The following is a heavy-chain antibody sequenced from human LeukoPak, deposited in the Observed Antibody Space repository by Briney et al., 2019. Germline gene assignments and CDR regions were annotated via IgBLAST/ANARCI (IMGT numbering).Heavy chain of an antibody. D-gene: IGHD3-10*01. Sequence: GASVKVSCKASGYTFTSYGISWVRQAPGQGLEWMGWISAYNGNTNYAQKLQGRVTMTTDTSTSTAYMELRSLRSDDTAVYYCARLGEGIHGSGSSSWYFDYWGQGTLVTVSS. CDR3: ARLGEGIHGSGSSSWYFDY. V-gene: IGHV1-18*04. CDR2: ISAYNGNT. CDR1: GYTFTSYG. J-gene: IGHJ4*02.